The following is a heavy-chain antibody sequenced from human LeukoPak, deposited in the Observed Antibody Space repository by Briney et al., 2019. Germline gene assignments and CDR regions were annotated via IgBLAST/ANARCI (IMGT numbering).Heavy chain of an antibody. CDR2: IKGSAEAT. D-gene: IGHD1-1*01. V-gene: IGHV3-23*01. CDR1: GFNFSSYI. Sequence: GGSLRLSCEASGFNFSSYIMTWVRQAPGKGLEWVSTIKGSAEATFYADSVKDRFTISRDNSKNTLYLQMNSLRAEDTAVYYCAKDKGGITYVFDYWGQGTLVTVSS. J-gene: IGHJ4*02. CDR3: AKDKGGITYVFDY.